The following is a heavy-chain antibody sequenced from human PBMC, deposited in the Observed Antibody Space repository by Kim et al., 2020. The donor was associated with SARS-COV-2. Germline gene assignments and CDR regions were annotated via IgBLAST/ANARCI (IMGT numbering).Heavy chain of an antibody. CDR3: ASALGH. V-gene: IGHV4-4*07. CDR2: TRGRT. D-gene: IGHD3-16*02. J-gene: IGHJ4*02. Sequence: TRGRTNYTPSLQSRVTMSVDMSKNQFSLKLSSVTAADTAVYYCASALGHWGQGTLVTVSS.